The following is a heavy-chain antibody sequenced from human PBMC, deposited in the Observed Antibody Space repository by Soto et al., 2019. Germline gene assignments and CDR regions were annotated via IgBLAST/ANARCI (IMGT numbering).Heavy chain of an antibody. J-gene: IGHJ4*02. D-gene: IGHD3-16*01. Sequence: VQLVQSGAEVKQPGSSVKVSCTASGGTSSSYTISWVRQAPGQGLEWMGRIIPMFGFAKYAQKFQGRVTITADRSSETAYMELSSLSSEATAVYYCARGTPVPTYFFDYWGQGTLLSVSS. CDR3: ARGTPVPTYFFDY. CDR1: GGTSSSYT. CDR2: IIPMFGFA. V-gene: IGHV1-69*02.